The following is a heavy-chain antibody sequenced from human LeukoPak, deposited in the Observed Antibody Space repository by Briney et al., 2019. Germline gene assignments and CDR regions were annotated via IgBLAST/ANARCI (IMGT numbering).Heavy chain of an antibody. CDR1: GFTFSSYA. CDR2: ISGSGGST. D-gene: IGHD3-22*01. V-gene: IGHV3-23*01. CDR3: AKTARRDYYDSSGGWGPHFYYFDY. J-gene: IGHJ4*02. Sequence: PGRSLRLSCAASGFTFSSYAMSWVRQAPGKGLEWVSAISGSGGSTYYADSVKGRFTISRDNSKNTLYLQMSSLRAEDTAVYYCAKTARRDYYDSSGGWGPHFYYFDYWGQGTLVTVSS.